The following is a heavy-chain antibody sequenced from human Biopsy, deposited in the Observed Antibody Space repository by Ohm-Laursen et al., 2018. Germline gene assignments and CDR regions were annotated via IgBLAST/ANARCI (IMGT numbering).Heavy chain of an antibody. Sequence: GSSVKVSCKAPGGTFSNYGVNWVRQAPGQGLEWLGGNIPILGTGNYAQKFQGRVTVAADTSTSTATMELRSLRSYDTAVYYCATKLAGYFHHWGQGTLVIVSS. CDR1: GGTFSNYG. J-gene: IGHJ1*01. CDR2: NIPILGTG. V-gene: IGHV1-69*06. CDR3: ATKLAGYFHH.